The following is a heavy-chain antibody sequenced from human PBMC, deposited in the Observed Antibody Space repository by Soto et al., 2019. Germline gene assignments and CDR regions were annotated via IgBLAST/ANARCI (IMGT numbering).Heavy chain of an antibody. CDR1: GRSLSSYY. V-gene: IGHV4-59*08. Sequence: PSETLSLTCTVSGRSLSSYYWSWVRQPPGKGLEWIGYIYYSGSTNYNPSLKSRVTISVDTSKNQFSLKLSSVTAADTAVYYCARHRPYSSPFYFDSWGQGTLVTVPQ. D-gene: IGHD2-15*01. CDR3: ARHRPYSSPFYFDS. J-gene: IGHJ4*02. CDR2: IYYSGST.